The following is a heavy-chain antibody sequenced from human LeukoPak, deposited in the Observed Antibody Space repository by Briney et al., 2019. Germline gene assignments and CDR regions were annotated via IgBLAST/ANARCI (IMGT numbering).Heavy chain of an antibody. D-gene: IGHD5-18*01. Sequence: TSQTLSLTCAIFGDSISSNSSWNWIRQSPSRGLEWLGRTYYRSKWYNDYVVSVKSRININPDTSKNQFSLQLNSVTPDDTALYYCARGGQGDGYSADEAFDIWGQGTMVTVS. CDR3: ARGGQGDGYSADEAFDI. CDR1: GDSISSNSS. CDR2: TYYRSKWYN. J-gene: IGHJ3*02. V-gene: IGHV6-1*01.